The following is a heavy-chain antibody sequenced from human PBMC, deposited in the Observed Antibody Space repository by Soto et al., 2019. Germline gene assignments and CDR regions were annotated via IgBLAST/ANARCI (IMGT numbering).Heavy chain of an antibody. CDR3: APTDLTGYYFDY. V-gene: IGHV3-23*01. Sequence: HPGGSLRLSCAASGFAFSSYAMSWVRQAPGKGLEWVSAISGSGGSTYYADSVKGRFTISRDNSKNTLYLQMNSLRAEDTAVYYCAPTDLTGYYFDYWGQGTLVTVSS. CDR1: GFAFSSYA. CDR2: ISGSGGST. J-gene: IGHJ4*02. D-gene: IGHD3-9*01.